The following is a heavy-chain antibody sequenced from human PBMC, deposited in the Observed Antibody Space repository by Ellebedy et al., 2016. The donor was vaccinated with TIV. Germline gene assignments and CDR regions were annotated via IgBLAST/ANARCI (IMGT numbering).Heavy chain of an antibody. J-gene: IGHJ4*02. V-gene: IGHV3-23*01. D-gene: IGHD1-1*01. Sequence: PGGSLRLSCAASGFTFSSYAMTWVRQPPGKGLEWVSSLSGSGGKTYYADSVKGRFTISRDNAKNSLYLQMHSLRAEDTAVYFCARHTTMAYLFDYWGQGALVTVSS. CDR3: ARHTTMAYLFDY. CDR2: LSGSGGKT. CDR1: GFTFSSYA.